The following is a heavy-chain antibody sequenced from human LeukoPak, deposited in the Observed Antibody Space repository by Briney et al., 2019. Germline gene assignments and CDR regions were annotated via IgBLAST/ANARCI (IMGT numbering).Heavy chain of an antibody. D-gene: IGHD3-10*01. CDR2: INHSGST. Sequence: NPSETLSLTCAVFGGSLNGSHLTWIRQLPGKGLEWIGEINHSGSTNYNPSLKSRVTISVDPSKNQFSLKLNSVTAADTAVYYCARQETVMVQGRFAFDFWGQGTMVTVSS. J-gene: IGHJ3*01. CDR1: GGSLNGSH. V-gene: IGHV4-34*01. CDR3: ARQETVMVQGRFAFDF.